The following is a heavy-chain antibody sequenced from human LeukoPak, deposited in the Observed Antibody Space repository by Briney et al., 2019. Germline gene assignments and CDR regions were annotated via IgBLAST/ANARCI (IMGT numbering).Heavy chain of an antibody. V-gene: IGHV5-51*01. CDR3: ARLRGRELSD. J-gene: IGHJ4*02. CDR1: GYTFTSYW. Sequence: GESLKISCKGSGYTFTSYWIAWVRQMPGKGLEWMGIIFPADSGTRYSPSFQGQVTISADKSIGTAYLQWSSLKASDTAMYYCARLRGRELSDWGQGTLVTVSS. CDR2: IFPADSGT. D-gene: IGHD3-16*02.